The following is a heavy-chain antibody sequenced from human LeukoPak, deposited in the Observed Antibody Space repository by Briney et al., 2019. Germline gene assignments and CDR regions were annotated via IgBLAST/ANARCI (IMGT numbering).Heavy chain of an antibody. J-gene: IGHJ4*02. Sequence: PSETLCLTCIVSGGSISSHYWSWIRQPPGKGLEWVGYFYDSGSTNYNPSLESRATISVDTSKNQFSLKLTSVTAADSAVYYCARRRAGRIDYWGQGTLVTVSS. CDR3: ARRRAGRIDY. CDR1: GGSISSHY. CDR2: FYDSGST. V-gene: IGHV4-59*08.